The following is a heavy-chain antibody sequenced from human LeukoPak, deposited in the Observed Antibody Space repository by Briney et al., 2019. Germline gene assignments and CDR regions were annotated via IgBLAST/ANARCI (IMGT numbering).Heavy chain of an antibody. D-gene: IGHD6-13*01. CDR3: ARGGYSSSWYY. Sequence: MASETLFLTCTVSGGSISSYYWSWIRQPAGKGLEWIGRIYTSGSTNYNPSLKSRVTMSVDTSKNQFSLKLSSVTAADTAVYYCARGGYSSSWYYWGQGTLVTVSS. CDR2: IYTSGST. V-gene: IGHV4-4*07. CDR1: GGSISSYY. J-gene: IGHJ4*02.